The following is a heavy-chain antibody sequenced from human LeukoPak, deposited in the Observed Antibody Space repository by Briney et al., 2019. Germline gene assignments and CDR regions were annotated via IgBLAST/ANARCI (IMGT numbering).Heavy chain of an antibody. D-gene: IGHD1-1*01. J-gene: IGHJ6*03. V-gene: IGHV3-30*04. Sequence: GGSLRLSCAASGSTFSSYAMHWVRQAPGKGLEWVAVISYDGSNKYYADSVKGRFTISRDNSKNTLYLQMNSLRAEDTAVYYCARATRYFEGDYYMDVWGKGTTVTVSS. CDR3: ARATRYFEGDYYMDV. CDR2: ISYDGSNK. CDR1: GSTFSSYA.